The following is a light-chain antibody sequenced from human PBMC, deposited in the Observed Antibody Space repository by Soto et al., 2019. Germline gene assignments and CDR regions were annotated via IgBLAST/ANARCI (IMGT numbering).Light chain of an antibody. V-gene: IGLV2-23*01. CDR1: SSDVGSYNV. J-gene: IGLJ3*02. Sequence: QSALTQPASVSGSPGQSITISCSGTSSDVGSYNVVSWFQQHPGKAPKLMIYEAYKRPSGVSNRFSGSKSGNTASLTISGLHDEEEDDYYRCSYAGRSTWVFGGGTKLTVL. CDR3: CSYAGRSTWV. CDR2: EAY.